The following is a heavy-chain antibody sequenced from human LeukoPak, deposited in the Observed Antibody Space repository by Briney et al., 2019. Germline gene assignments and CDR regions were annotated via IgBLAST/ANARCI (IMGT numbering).Heavy chain of an antibody. Sequence: PGGSLRLSCAASGFSFSSYWMRWVRQAPGKGLEWVANIKQDGSEKNYVASVKGRFTISRDNAKNSLYLQMNSLRAEDTAVYYCARNWRLGADGTSGYRPFDYWGQGTLVTVSS. J-gene: IGHJ4*02. CDR1: GFSFSSYW. D-gene: IGHD3-22*01. CDR3: ARNWRLGADGTSGYRPFDY. CDR2: IKQDGSEK. V-gene: IGHV3-7*01.